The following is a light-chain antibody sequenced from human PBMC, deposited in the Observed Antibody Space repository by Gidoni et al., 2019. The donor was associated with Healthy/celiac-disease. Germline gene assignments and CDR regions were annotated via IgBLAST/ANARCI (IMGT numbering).Light chain of an antibody. Sequence: DIVMTQSPDSLAVSLGERATINCKSSQSVLYSSNNKNYLAWYQQKPGQPPKLLIYWASTRESGVPDRFSGSGSGTDFTLIISSLQAEDVAVYYCQQYYSTPHTFGGGTKVEIK. J-gene: IGKJ4*01. CDR2: WAS. V-gene: IGKV4-1*01. CDR1: QSVLYSSNNKNY. CDR3: QQYYSTPHT.